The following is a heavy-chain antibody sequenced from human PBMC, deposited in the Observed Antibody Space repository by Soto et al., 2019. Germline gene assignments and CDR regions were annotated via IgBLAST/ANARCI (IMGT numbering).Heavy chain of an antibody. D-gene: IGHD3-16*01. V-gene: IGHV3-23*01. CDR3: AKGITDTGGYYYYSMDV. CDR1: GFTFSSYA. J-gene: IGHJ6*02. Sequence: EVKLLDSGGGLVQTGGSLRLSCAASGFTFSSYAMGWVRQAPGKGLDWVSVISGSGGITYSADSVKGRFTISRDNSKNILYLQMNSLGAEETAVYYCAKGITDTGGYYYYSMDVWGQGTVVTVAS. CDR2: ISGSGGIT.